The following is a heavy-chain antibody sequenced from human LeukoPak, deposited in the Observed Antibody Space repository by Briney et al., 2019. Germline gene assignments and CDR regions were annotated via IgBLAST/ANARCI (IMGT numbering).Heavy chain of an antibody. J-gene: IGHJ4*02. V-gene: IGHV4-59*01. Sequence: SETLSLTCTVSGGSISSYYWSWIRQPPGKGLEWIGYIYYSGSTNYNPSLKSRVTISVDTSKNQFSLKLSSVTAADTAVYYCARVRRYCSGGSCHEGFDYWGQGTLVTVSS. CDR2: IYYSGST. CDR1: GGSISSYY. D-gene: IGHD2-15*01. CDR3: ARVRRYCSGGSCHEGFDY.